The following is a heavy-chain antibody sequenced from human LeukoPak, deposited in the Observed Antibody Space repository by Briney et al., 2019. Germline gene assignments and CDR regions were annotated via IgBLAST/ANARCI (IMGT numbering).Heavy chain of an antibody. J-gene: IGHJ5*02. D-gene: IGHD6-13*01. Sequence: ASVKVSFKASGYTFTGYYMHWVRQAPGQGLEWMGWINPNSGGTNYAQKFQGRVTMTRDTSISTAYMELSRLRSDDTAVYYCARWYSSSWYNWFDPWGQGTLVTVSS. CDR3: ARWYSSSWYNWFDP. V-gene: IGHV1-2*02. CDR2: INPNSGGT. CDR1: GYTFTGYY.